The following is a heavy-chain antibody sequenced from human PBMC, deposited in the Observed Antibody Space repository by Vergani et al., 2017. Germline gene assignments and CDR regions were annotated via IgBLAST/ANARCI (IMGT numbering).Heavy chain of an antibody. Sequence: EVQLVESGGGVVRPGGSLRLSCAASGFTFSSYDMHWVRQATGKGLEWVSAIGTAGDTYYPGSVKGRFTISRENAKNSLYLQMNSLRAGDTAVYYCARGSASGSYSGEYYFDYWGQGTLVTVSS. CDR2: IGTAGDT. J-gene: IGHJ4*02. V-gene: IGHV3-13*01. CDR3: ARGSASGSYSGEYYFDY. CDR1: GFTFSSYD. D-gene: IGHD1-26*01.